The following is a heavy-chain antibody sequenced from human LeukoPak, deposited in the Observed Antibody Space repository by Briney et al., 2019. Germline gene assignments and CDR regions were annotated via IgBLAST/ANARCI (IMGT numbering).Heavy chain of an antibody. J-gene: IGHJ3*01. Sequence: GGSLRLSCAASGFTFSDYYMTWIRQAPGKRLEWVSYISTSASTTSYADSVKGRFTISRDNAKNSLYLQMNSLRADDTAVYYCARDGHSSGWVAFDFWGQGTMVTVSS. CDR2: ISTSASTT. D-gene: IGHD6-19*01. CDR1: GFTFSDYY. V-gene: IGHV3-11*01. CDR3: ARDGHSSGWVAFDF.